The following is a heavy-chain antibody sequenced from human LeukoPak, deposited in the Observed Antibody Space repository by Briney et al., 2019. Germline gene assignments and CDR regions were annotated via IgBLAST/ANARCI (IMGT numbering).Heavy chain of an antibody. CDR3: ARYYGGKGGLGH. D-gene: IGHD4-23*01. CDR2: IYHSGST. CDR1: GYSISSGYY. Sequence: SETLSLTCTVSGYSISSGYYWGWIRQPPGKGLEWNGSIYHSGSTYYNPSLKSRVTISVDTSKNQFSLKLSSVTAADTAVYYCARYYGGKGGLGHWGQGTLVTISS. J-gene: IGHJ5*02. V-gene: IGHV4-38-2*02.